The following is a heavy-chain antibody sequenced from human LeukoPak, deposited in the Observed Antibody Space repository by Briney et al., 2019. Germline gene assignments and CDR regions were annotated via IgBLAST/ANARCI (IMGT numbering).Heavy chain of an antibody. D-gene: IGHD3-22*01. Sequence: GGSLRLSCVDTGFIFISHDLNSVGQSPGKGLEWLSYISGDGTTIYYEDSVKGRFTISRDNAKKSLSLQMNSLRVEDTAVYYYVRSESSGFFYYFDHWGQGVLVTVSS. CDR1: GFIFISHD. V-gene: IGHV3-48*03. J-gene: IGHJ4*02. CDR3: VRSESSGFFYYFDH. CDR2: ISGDGTTI.